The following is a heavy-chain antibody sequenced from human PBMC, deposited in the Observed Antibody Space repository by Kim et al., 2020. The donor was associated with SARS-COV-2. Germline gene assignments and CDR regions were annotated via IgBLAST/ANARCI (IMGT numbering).Heavy chain of an antibody. D-gene: IGHD2-2*01. CDR2: IYYSGST. Sequence: SETLSLTCTVSGGSISSSSYYWGWIRQPPGKGLEWIGSIYYSGSTYYNPSLKSRVTISVDTSKNQFSLKLSSVTAADTAVYYCARDPDIVVVPAAYGMDVWGQGTTVTVSS. CDR3: ARDPDIVVVPAAYGMDV. CDR1: GGSISSSSYY. V-gene: IGHV4-39*07. J-gene: IGHJ6*02.